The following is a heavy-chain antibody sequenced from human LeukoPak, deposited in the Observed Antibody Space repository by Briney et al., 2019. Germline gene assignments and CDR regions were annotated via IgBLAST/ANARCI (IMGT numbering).Heavy chain of an antibody. V-gene: IGHV3-9*01. CDR3: ARTPQGYYDSSGYYFSDLYFDY. CDR2: ISWNSGSI. J-gene: IGHJ4*02. D-gene: IGHD3-22*01. Sequence: PGGSLRLSCAASGFTFDDYAMHWVRQAPGKGLEWVSGISWNSGSIGYADSVKGRFTISRDNSKNTLYLQMNSLRAEDTAVYYCARTPQGYYDSSGYYFSDLYFDYWGQGTLVTVSS. CDR1: GFTFDDYA.